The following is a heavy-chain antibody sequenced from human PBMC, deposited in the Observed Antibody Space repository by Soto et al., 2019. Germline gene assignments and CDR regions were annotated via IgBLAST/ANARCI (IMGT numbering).Heavy chain of an antibody. J-gene: IGHJ4*02. V-gene: IGHV4-39*01. CDR3: ASWNWFMGLGY. Sequence: PSETLSLTCTVSGDSLSSSRYYWGWIRQPPGKGLEWIGSIFYSGSTYYNPSLKSRVTISVDTSKNQFSLKLRSVTAADTAVYYCASWNWFMGLGYWGQGTLVPVSS. CDR1: GDSLSSSRYY. CDR2: IFYSGST. D-gene: IGHD1-1*01.